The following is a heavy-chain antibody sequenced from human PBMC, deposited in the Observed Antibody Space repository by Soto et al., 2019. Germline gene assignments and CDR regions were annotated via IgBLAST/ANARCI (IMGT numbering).Heavy chain of an antibody. CDR2: INHSGST. CDR1: GGSFSGYY. Sequence: QVQLQQWGAGLLKPSETLSLTCAVYGGSFSGYYWSWIRQPPGKGLEWIGEINHSGSTNYNPSLKRRVTISVDTSKNQLSLKLSSVTAADTAVYYCAEKDGSSSYYGMDVWGQGTTVTGSS. V-gene: IGHV4-34*01. J-gene: IGHJ6*02. CDR3: AEKDGSSSYYGMDV. D-gene: IGHD6-6*01.